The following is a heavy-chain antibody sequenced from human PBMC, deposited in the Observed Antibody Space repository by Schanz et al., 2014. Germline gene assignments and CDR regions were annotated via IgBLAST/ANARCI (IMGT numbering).Heavy chain of an antibody. CDR2: IYSDGST. CDR3: ARDPGGTKTHGL. CDR1: GFTVSNNY. V-gene: IGHV3-66*01. Sequence: EVQLVESGGGLVQPGGSLRLSCAAPGFTVSNNYMSWVRQAPGKGLECVSIIYSDGSTYYVDSVKGRFIISRDNSKNTVYLQMNSLRAEDTAVYYCARDPGGTKTHGLWGQGTLVTVSS. D-gene: IGHD2-15*01. J-gene: IGHJ4*02.